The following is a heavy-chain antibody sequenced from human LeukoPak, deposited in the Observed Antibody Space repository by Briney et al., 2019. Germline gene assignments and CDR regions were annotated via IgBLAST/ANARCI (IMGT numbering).Heavy chain of an antibody. D-gene: IGHD3-10*01. CDR1: GFTFSSYG. Sequence: GGSLRLSCAASGFTFSSYGMHWVRQAPGKGLEWVAVIWYDGSNKYYADSVKGRFTISRDNSKNTLNLQMNSLRAEDTAVYYCAREAGTMVRGVISYFDYWGQGTLVTVSS. J-gene: IGHJ4*02. V-gene: IGHV3-33*01. CDR2: IWYDGSNK. CDR3: AREAGTMVRGVISYFDY.